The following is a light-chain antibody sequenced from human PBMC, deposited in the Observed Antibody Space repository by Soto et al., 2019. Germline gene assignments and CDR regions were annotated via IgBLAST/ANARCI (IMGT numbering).Light chain of an antibody. Sequence: EIVLTQSPGTLSLSPGERATLACRASQSVSSSYLPWNQQTPGQAPRLLMNGASSRATGIPDRFTGSGFGTEFTLTISSLQSADFAVYYCHQHTTWPRTFGQGTKLEIK. J-gene: IGKJ2*01. CDR1: QSVSSSY. V-gene: IGKV3-20*01. CDR2: GAS. CDR3: HQHTTWPRT.